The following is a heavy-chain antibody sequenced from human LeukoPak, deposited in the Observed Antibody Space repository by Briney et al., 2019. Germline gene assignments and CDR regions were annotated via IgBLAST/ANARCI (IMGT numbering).Heavy chain of an antibody. Sequence: ASVKVSCKASGYTFISDDINWVRQATGQGLEWVGYMNPNSGITGYAQKFQGRVTMTWNTAISTAYMELSSLTSEDTAVYYCATTLRNRPPWGQGTLVTVSS. CDR2: MNPNSGIT. V-gene: IGHV1-8*01. J-gene: IGHJ4*02. CDR3: ATTLRNRPP. D-gene: IGHD5-12*01. CDR1: GYTFISDD.